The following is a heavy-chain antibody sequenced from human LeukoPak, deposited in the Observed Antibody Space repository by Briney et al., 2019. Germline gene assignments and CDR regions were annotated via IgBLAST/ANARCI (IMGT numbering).Heavy chain of an antibody. D-gene: IGHD3-3*01. CDR1: GFTFSSYW. CDR2: INSDGSST. J-gene: IGHJ4*02. V-gene: IGHV3-74*01. Sequence: GGSLRLSCAASGFTFSSYWMHWVRQAPGKGLVWVSRINSDGSSTSYADSVKGRFTISRDNAKNSLYLQMNSLRAEDTAVYYCARTGPGGDFWSGYYRAFDYWGQGTLVTVSS. CDR3: ARTGPGGDFWSGYYRAFDY.